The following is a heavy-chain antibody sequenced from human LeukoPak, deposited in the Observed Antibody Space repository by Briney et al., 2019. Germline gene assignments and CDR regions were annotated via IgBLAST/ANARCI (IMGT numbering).Heavy chain of an antibody. CDR2: INHSGST. V-gene: IGHV4-34*01. D-gene: IGHD4-17*01. CDR3: ARGPPTKMTTVTTLPFDY. CDR1: GRTFGGGN. J-gene: IGHJ4*02. Sequence: SPTLSLTCAVYGRTFGGGNWGWIREPPRKRMEWIGEINHSGSTNYNPSLKSRVTISVDTSKNQFSLKLSSVTAADTAVYYCARGPPTKMTTVTTLPFDYWGQGTLVTVSS.